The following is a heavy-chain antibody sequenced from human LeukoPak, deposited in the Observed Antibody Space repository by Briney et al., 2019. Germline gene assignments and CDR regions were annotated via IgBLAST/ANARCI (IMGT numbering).Heavy chain of an antibody. Sequence: GGSLRFSCAASGFTFSTFWMHWVRQAPGKGLVWVSGIKSDGSITTYADSVKGRFTISRDNAENTLYLQMNSLRAEDTAVYYCARGRYYGMDVWGQGTTVTVSS. J-gene: IGHJ6*02. CDR1: GFTFSTFW. CDR3: ARGRYYGMDV. CDR2: IKSDGSIT. V-gene: IGHV3-74*03.